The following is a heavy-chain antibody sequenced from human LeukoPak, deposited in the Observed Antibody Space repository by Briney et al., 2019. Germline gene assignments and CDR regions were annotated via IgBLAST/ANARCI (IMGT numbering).Heavy chain of an antibody. CDR2: ISAYNGNT. Sequence: GASVKVSCKASGYTFTSYGISWVRQAPGQGLEWMGWISAYNGNTYYAQKLQGRVTMTTDTSTSTAYMELRSLRSDDTAVYYCARVYGSGSYFYLDVWGKGTTVTISS. J-gene: IGHJ6*03. CDR1: GYTFTSYG. V-gene: IGHV1-18*01. D-gene: IGHD3-10*01. CDR3: ARVYGSGSYFYLDV.